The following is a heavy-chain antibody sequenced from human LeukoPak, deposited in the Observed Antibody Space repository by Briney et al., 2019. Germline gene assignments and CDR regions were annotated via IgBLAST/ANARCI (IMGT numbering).Heavy chain of an antibody. J-gene: IGHJ4*02. D-gene: IGHD6-13*01. Sequence: SETLSLTCTVSGGSISSYYWSWFRQPPRNGLEWIGYIYYSGTTNYNPSLKRRVTISVDTSKNQFSLQLSSVTAADTAVYYCARGVYIAAAQYGYWGQGTLVTVSS. CDR1: GGSISSYY. CDR3: ARGVYIAAAQYGY. CDR2: IYYSGTT. V-gene: IGHV4-59*01.